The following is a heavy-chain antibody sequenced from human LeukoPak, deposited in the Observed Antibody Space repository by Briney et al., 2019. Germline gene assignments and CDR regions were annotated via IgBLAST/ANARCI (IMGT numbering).Heavy chain of an antibody. D-gene: IGHD3-16*02. J-gene: IGHJ4*02. CDR3: ARASRGELSSAYFDY. Sequence: SETLSLICAVYGGSFSGYYWSWIRQPPGKGLEWIGEINHSGSTNYNPSLKSRVTISVDTSKNQFSLKLSSVTAADTAVYYCARASRGELSSAYFDYWGQGTLVTVSS. CDR1: GGSFSGYY. CDR2: INHSGST. V-gene: IGHV4-34*01.